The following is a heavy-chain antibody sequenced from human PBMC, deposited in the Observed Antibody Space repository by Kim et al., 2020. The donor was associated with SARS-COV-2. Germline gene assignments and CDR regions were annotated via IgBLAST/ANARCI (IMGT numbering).Heavy chain of an antibody. CDR1: GFTFSSYA. CDR3: VKDLPPSTMVRGVFGVFDY. CDR2: ISSNGGST. V-gene: IGHV3-64D*06. J-gene: IGHJ4*02. Sequence: GGSLRLSCSASGFTFSSYAMHWVRQAPGKGLEYVSAISSNGGSTYYADSVKGRFTISRDNSKNTLYLQMSSLRAEDTAVYYCVKDLPPSTMVRGVFGVFDYWGQGTLVTVSS. D-gene: IGHD3-10*01.